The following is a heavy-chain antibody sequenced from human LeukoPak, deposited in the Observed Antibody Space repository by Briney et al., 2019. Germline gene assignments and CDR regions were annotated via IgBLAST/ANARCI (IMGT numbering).Heavy chain of an antibody. CDR2: ISYDGSNK. CDR1: GFIFSTYN. CDR3: ASGVINPSYFDY. J-gene: IGHJ4*02. Sequence: GGSLRLSCAASGFIFSTYNMHWVRQAPGKGLEWVAVISYDGSNKYYADSVKGRFTISRDNSKNTLYLQMNSLRAEDTAVYYCASGVINPSYFDYWGQGTLVTVSS. D-gene: IGHD3-10*01. V-gene: IGHV3-30-3*01.